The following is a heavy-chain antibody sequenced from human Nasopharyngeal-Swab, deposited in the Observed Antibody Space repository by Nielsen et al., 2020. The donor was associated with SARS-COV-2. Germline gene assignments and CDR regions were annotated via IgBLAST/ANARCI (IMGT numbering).Heavy chain of an antibody. J-gene: IGHJ4*02. CDR3: ARGHNWSFDY. CDR1: GFTFGDYA. CDR2: IRSKTYGGAP. D-gene: IGHD1-1*01. Sequence: GESLKISCRTSGFTFGDYAMSWFRQAPGKGLEWVGFIRSKTYGGAPEYAASVKGRFTISRDGAESIAYLQMNSLRAEDTAVYYCARGHNWSFDYWGQGTLVTVSA. V-gene: IGHV3-49*01.